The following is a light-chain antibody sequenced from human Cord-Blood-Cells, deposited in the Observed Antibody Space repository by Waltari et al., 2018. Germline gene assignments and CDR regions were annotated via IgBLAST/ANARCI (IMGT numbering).Light chain of an antibody. J-gene: IGKJ2*01. CDR3: QQYYSSPYT. CDR1: QSVLYNSNNKNH. Sequence: DIVMTQSPDSLAVSLGARATINCKSSQSVLYNSNNKNHLAWYQQKPGQPPKMLLYWESTRESGVPARFSGSGSGTACTPTISSLQAADVVVYYCQQYYSSPYTFGQGTKLEIK. V-gene: IGKV4-1*01. CDR2: WES.